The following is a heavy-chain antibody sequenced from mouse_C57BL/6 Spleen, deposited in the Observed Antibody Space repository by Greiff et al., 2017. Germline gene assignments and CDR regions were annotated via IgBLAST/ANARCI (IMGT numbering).Heavy chain of an antibody. CDR3: ARDLGGVYYFDY. V-gene: IGHV1-54*01. D-gene: IGHD4-1*01. Sequence: VQLQQSGAELVRPGTSVKVSCKASGYAFTNYLIEWVKQRPGQGLEWIGVINPGSGGTNYNEKFKGKATLTADKSSSTAYMQLSSLTSEDSAVYFCARDLGGVYYFDYWGQGTTLTVSS. CDR1: GYAFTNYL. J-gene: IGHJ2*01. CDR2: INPGSGGT.